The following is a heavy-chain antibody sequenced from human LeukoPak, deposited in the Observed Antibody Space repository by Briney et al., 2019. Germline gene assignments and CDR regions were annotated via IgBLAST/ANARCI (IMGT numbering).Heavy chain of an antibody. Sequence: PSETLSLTCTVSGGSISSYYWSWIRQPAGKGLGWIGRIYTSGSTNYNPSLKSRVTMSVDTSKNQFSLKLSSVTAADTAVYYCARETPYGDSNDYWGQGTLVTVSS. D-gene: IGHD6-13*01. CDR2: IYTSGST. J-gene: IGHJ4*02. CDR3: ARETPYGDSNDY. CDR1: GGSISSYY. V-gene: IGHV4-4*07.